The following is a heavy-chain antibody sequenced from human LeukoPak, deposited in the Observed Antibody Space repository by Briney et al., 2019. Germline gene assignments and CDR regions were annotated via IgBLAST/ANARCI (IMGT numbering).Heavy chain of an antibody. J-gene: IGHJ3*02. V-gene: IGHV4-59*01. CDR1: GGSISSYY. D-gene: IGHD6-13*01. CDR2: IYYSGST. Sequence: SETLSLTCTVSGGSISSYYWSWIRQPPGKGLEWIGYIYYSGSTNYNPSLKSRDTMSVDTSKNQFSLKLSSVTAADTAVYYCARYQTPIAAAGSRYAFDIWGQGTMVTVSS. CDR3: ARYQTPIAAAGSRYAFDI.